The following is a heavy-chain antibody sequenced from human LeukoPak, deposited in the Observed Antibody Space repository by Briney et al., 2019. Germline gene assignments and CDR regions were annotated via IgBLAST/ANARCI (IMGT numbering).Heavy chain of an antibody. D-gene: IGHD2-2*02. CDR2: IQYDGSYK. J-gene: IGHJ4*02. V-gene: IGHV3-30*02. CDR1: GFTFSSYW. CDR3: AKTSDQLLYSKFDF. Sequence: PGGSLRLSCAASGFTFSSYWMSWVRQAPGKGLEWVAFIQYDGSYKFYADSVQGRFSVSRDNSKNTLFLQMNSLRAEDTALYYCAKTSDQLLYSKFDFWGQGTLVTVSS.